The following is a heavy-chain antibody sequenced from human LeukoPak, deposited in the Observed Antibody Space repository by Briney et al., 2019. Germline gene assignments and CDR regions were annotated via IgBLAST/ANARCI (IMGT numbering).Heavy chain of an antibody. CDR1: GFTFSLYT. Sequence: PGGSPRLSCTASGFTFSLYTMNWVRQAPGKGLEWVSYISSSGSTIYYADSVKGRFTISRDNAKNSLYLQMNSLRAEDTAVYYYAELGITMIGGVWGKGTTVTISS. V-gene: IGHV3-48*04. D-gene: IGHD3-10*02. CDR3: AELGITMIGGV. CDR2: ISSSGSTI. J-gene: IGHJ6*04.